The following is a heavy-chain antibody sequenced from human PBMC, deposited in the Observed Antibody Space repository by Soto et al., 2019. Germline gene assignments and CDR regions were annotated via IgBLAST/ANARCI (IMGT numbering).Heavy chain of an antibody. J-gene: IGHJ4*02. CDR3: ARSGTYSFDY. D-gene: IGHD1-26*01. CDR1: GFTFSDHY. V-gene: IGHV3-72*01. CDR2: SRNKANSYTI. Sequence: GVLRLSCAASGFTFSDHYMDWVRQAPGKGLEWVGRSRNKANSYTIEYAASVKGRFTISRDDSQNSLYLQMNSLKTEDTAVYYCARSGTYSFDYWGQGTLVTVSS.